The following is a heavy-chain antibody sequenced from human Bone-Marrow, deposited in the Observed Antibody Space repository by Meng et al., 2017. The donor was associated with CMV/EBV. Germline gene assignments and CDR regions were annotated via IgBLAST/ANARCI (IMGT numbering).Heavy chain of an antibody. CDR3: ARGYDYSNYGTLYYYYGMDV. Sequence: SEPLSLPCTVSGGSISSSSYYWGWIRQPPGKGLEWIGSIYYSGSTYYNPSLKSRVTISVDTSKNQFSLKLSSVTAADTAVYYCARGYDYSNYGTLYYYYGMDVWGQGTTVTVSS. J-gene: IGHJ6*02. D-gene: IGHD4-11*01. V-gene: IGHV4-39*07. CDR2: IYYSGST. CDR1: GGSISSSSYY.